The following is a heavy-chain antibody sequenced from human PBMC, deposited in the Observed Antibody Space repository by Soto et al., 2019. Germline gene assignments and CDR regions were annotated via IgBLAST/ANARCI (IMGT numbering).Heavy chain of an antibody. V-gene: IGHV1-69*02. CDR2: IIPILGIA. CDR1: GGTFSSYT. Sequence: GASVKVSCKASGGTFSSYTISWVRQAPGQGLEWMGRIIPILGIANYAQKFQGRVTITADKSTSTAYMELSSLRSEDTAVYYCARLPNAVGASYNDYWGQGVLVTVSS. J-gene: IGHJ4*02. D-gene: IGHD1-26*01. CDR3: ARLPNAVGASYNDY.